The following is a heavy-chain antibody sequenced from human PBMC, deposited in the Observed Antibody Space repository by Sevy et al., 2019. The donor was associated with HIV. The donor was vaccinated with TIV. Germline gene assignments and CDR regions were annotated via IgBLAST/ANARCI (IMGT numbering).Heavy chain of an antibody. J-gene: IGHJ4*02. CDR2: ISSSSSYT. CDR1: GFTFSDYY. D-gene: IGHD5-18*01. Sequence: GGSLRLSCAASGFTFSDYYMSWIRQAPGKGLEWVSYISSSSSYTNYADSVKGRFTISRDNAKNSLYLQMNSLGAEDTAVYYCAYSDTAMALPDYWGQGTLVTVSS. CDR3: AYSDTAMALPDY. V-gene: IGHV3-11*06.